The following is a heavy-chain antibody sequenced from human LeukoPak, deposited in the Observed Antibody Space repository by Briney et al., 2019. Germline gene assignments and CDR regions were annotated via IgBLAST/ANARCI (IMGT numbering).Heavy chain of an antibody. J-gene: IGHJ2*01. Sequence: GGSLRLSCAASGFTFSSYGMSWVRQAPGKGLEWVSAISGSCGSTYYADSVKGRFTISRDNSKNTLYLQMNSLRAEDTAVYYCAKDSATMVRGVYWPNWYFDLWGRGTLVTVSS. CDR3: AKDSATMVRGVYWPNWYFDL. CDR2: ISGSCGST. CDR1: GFTFSSYG. V-gene: IGHV3-23*01. D-gene: IGHD3-10*01.